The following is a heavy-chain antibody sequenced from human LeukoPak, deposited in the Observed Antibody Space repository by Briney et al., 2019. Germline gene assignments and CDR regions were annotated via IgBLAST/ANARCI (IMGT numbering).Heavy chain of an antibody. V-gene: IGHV1-18*01. CDR1: GDTFINYV. CDR3: ARDCGYQCLFDY. J-gene: IGHJ4*02. CDR2: ISGYNGNT. D-gene: IGHD5-12*01. Sequence: ASVKVSCKASGDTFINYVISWVRQAPGQGLVWMGWISGYNGNTNYAQKSQGRVTMTTDTSTNAAHMELRSLRSDDTAVYYCARDCGYQCLFDYWGQGTLVTVSS.